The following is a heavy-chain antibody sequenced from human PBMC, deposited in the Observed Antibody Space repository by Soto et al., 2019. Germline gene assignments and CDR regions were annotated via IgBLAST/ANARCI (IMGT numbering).Heavy chain of an antibody. D-gene: IGHD2-8*01. CDR3: AREGIGVHFDN. J-gene: IGHJ4*02. Sequence: LRLSCAASGFISSDYYMSWIRQAPGKGLEWVSYISSRGSTKYYADSVKGRFTISRDNAKNSLYLQMNSLRAEDTAVYYCAREGIGVHFDNWGQGTLVTVSS. CDR2: ISSRGSTK. CDR1: GFISSDYY. V-gene: IGHV3-11*01.